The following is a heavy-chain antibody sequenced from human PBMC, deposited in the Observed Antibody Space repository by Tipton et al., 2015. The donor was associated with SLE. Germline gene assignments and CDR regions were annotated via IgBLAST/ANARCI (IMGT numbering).Heavy chain of an antibody. CDR2: IYYSGST. J-gene: IGHJ6*03. CDR1: GGSISSYY. Sequence: TLSLTCTVSGGSISSYYWNWFRQPPGKGLEWIGYIYYSGSTNYNPSLKSRVTISVDRSQNQFSLRLSSVSAADTAVYYCASDYSSSGYSYYLVDFWGKATTVTVSS. D-gene: IGHD4-11*01. CDR3: ASDYSSSGYSYYLVDF. V-gene: IGHV4-59*01.